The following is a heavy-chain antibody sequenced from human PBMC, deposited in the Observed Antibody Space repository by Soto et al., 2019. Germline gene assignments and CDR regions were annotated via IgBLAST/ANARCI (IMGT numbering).Heavy chain of an antibody. J-gene: IGHJ1*01. V-gene: IGHV3-7*01. D-gene: IGHD3-3*01. CDR1: GFTFSSYW. CDR3: ARDYDFWSGLFTD. CDR2: IKQDGSEK. Sequence: GSLRLSCAASGFTFSSYWMSWVRQAPGKGLEWVANIKQDGSEKYYVDSVKGRFTISRDNAKNSLYLQMNSLRAEDTAVYYCARDYDFWSGLFTDWGQGTLVTVSS.